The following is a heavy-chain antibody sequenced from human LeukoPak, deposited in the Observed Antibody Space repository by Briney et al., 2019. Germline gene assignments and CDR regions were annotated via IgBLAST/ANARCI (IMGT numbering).Heavy chain of an antibody. D-gene: IGHD4-4*01. Sequence: TPSETLSLTCAVYGGPFSGHYWSWIRQPPGKGLEWIGEINHSGSTNYNPSLKSRVTISVDTSKNQFSLKLSSVTAADTAVYYCARARTVNQYYYYGMDVWGQGTTVTVSS. J-gene: IGHJ6*02. V-gene: IGHV4-34*01. CDR3: ARARTVNQYYYYGMDV. CDR1: GGPFSGHY. CDR2: INHSGST.